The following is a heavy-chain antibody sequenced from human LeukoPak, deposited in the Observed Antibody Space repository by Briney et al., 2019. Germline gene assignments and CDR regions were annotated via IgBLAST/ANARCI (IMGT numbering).Heavy chain of an antibody. CDR3: AKGPLDSSGYPGGHYMDV. D-gene: IGHD3-22*01. V-gene: IGHV3-23*01. Sequence: GGSLRLSCAASGFTFRNYGMSWVRQAPGKGLEWVSAISGSGGPTFYADSVKGRFTISRDNSKNTLYLQMDSLRAEDTAVYYCAKGPLDSSGYPGGHYMDVWGKGTTVTISS. CDR1: GFTFRNYG. J-gene: IGHJ6*03. CDR2: ISGSGGPT.